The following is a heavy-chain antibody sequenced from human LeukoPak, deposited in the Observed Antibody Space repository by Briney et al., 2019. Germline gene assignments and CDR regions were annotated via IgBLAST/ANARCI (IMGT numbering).Heavy chain of an antibody. CDR3: ARDRNSGSYYVY. CDR1: GFTFSNYG. Sequence: GGSLRLSCAASGFTFSNYGTSWVRQAPGKGLEWVSTISSSGGNTYYADSVEGRFTISRDNSKNTLYLQMNSLRAEDTAVYYCARDRNSGSYYVYWGQGTLVTVSS. V-gene: IGHV3-23*01. D-gene: IGHD1-26*01. J-gene: IGHJ4*02. CDR2: ISSSGGNT.